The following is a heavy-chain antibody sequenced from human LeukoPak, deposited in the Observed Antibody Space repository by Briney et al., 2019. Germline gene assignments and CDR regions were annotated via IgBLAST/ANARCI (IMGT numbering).Heavy chain of an antibody. Sequence: PGGSLRLSCAVAGFTFSNSWMHWVRQTPGKGLVWVSRIKSDGIDTLYADFVKGRFTISRDNAKNTLYLQMNSLRAEDTAVYNCVRDGSYKFDYWGQGTLVTVSS. CDR2: IKSDGIDT. CDR3: VRDGSYKFDY. D-gene: IGHD1-26*01. J-gene: IGHJ4*02. V-gene: IGHV3-74*01. CDR1: GFTFSNSW.